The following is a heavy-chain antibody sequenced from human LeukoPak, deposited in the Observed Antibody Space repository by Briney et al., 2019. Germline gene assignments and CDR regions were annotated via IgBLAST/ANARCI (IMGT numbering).Heavy chain of an antibody. Sequence: ASVKVSCKASGYTFTSYYMHWVRQAPGQGLEWMGIINPSGGSTSYAQKFQGRVTMTRDTSTSTGYMELSSLRSEDTAVYYCARDWYDVAAAGTFGWFDPWGQGTLVTVSS. CDR2: INPSGGST. V-gene: IGHV1-46*01. CDR3: ARDWYDVAAAGTFGWFDP. D-gene: IGHD6-13*01. CDR1: GYTFTSYY. J-gene: IGHJ5*02.